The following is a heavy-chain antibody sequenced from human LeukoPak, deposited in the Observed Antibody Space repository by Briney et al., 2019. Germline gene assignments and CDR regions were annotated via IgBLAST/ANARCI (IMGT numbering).Heavy chain of an antibody. CDR1: GFTFSTYA. V-gene: IGHV3-23*01. D-gene: IGHD3-22*01. CDR3: ARYFDSSGYRPFDY. CDR2: ISGSGGST. J-gene: IGHJ4*02. Sequence: GSLRLSCAASGFTFSTYAMSWVRQAPGKGLEWVSAISGSGGSTYYADSVKGRFTISRDNSKNTLYLQMNSLGAEDTAVYYCARYFDSSGYRPFDYWGQGTLATVSS.